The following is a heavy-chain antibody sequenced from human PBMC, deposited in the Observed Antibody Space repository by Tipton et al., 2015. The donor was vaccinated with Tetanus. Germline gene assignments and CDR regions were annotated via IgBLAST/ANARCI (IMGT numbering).Heavy chain of an antibody. CDR3: ARALVTVPGEDV. V-gene: IGHV3-7*01. J-gene: IGHJ6*04. D-gene: IGHD2-2*01. CDR2: IKQDGSKE. CDR1: GFTLSRYT. Sequence: GSLRLSCAASGFTLSRYTLNWVRQAPGKGLEWVADIKQDGSKEYYVDSVRGRFTISRDNARSSLFLQMNSLRAEDTAVYYCARALVTVPGEDVWGKGTTVTVSS.